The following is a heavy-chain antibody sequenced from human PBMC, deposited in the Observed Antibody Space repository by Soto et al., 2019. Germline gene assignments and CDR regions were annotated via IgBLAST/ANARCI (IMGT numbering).Heavy chain of an antibody. D-gene: IGHD6-13*01. CDR3: ARGSTGYSSSWYRY. Sequence: LSLTCTVSGGSISSYYWSWIRQPPGKGLEGIGSIYNIGSTNYNPSHKSRVTISGDTSKNHFSLTLSSVPAAHTAVYYCARGSTGYSSSWYRYWGQGTMVTVSS. V-gene: IGHV4-59*08. CDR1: GGSISSYY. J-gene: IGHJ4*02. CDR2: IYNIGST.